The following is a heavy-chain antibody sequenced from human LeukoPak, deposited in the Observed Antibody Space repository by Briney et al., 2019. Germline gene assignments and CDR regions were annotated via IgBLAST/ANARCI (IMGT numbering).Heavy chain of an antibody. Sequence: ASVKVSCKASGYTFTDYYIHWVRQAPGQGRVWMGWIDPYSGDTKYAQKIKGRVTMTRETTISTVYMDLSRLTSDETAVYFCASDIAASGSFDYWGLGTLVTVSS. J-gene: IGHJ4*02. CDR3: ASDIAASGSFDY. V-gene: IGHV1-2*02. D-gene: IGHD6-13*01. CDR2: IDPYSGDT. CDR1: GYTFTDYY.